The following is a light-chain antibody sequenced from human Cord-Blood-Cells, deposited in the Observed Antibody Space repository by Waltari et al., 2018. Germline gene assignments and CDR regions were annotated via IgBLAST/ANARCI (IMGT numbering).Light chain of an antibody. CDR2: VGTGGIVG. J-gene: IGLJ3*02. V-gene: IGLV9-49*01. CDR3: GADHGSGSNFVSV. CDR1: SGYSNYK. Sequence: QPVLTQPPSASASLGASVTPTCTLSSGYSNYKADWYQPRPGKGPRFVMRVGTGGIVGSKGDGIPDRFSVLGSGLNRYLTIKNIQEEDESDYHCGADHGSGSNFVSVFGGGTKLTVL.